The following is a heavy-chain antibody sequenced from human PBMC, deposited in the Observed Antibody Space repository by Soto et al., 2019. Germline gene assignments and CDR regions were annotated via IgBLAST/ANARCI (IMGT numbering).Heavy chain of an antibody. CDR2: ISYDGSNK. CDR3: AKDPGAGDDYSNYCFDY. V-gene: IGHV3-30*18. CDR1: GFTFSSYG. Sequence: WGSLRLSCAASGFTFSSYGMHWVRQAPGKGLEWVAVISYDGSNKYYADSVKGRFTISRDNSKNTLYLQMNSLRAEDTAVYYCAKDPGAGDDYSNYCFDYWGQGTLVTVSS. D-gene: IGHD4-4*01. J-gene: IGHJ4*02.